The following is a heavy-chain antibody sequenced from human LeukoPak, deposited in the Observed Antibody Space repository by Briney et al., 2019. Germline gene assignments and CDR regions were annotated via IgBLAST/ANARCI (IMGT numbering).Heavy chain of an antibody. CDR3: AREGEIGYDLSDY. Sequence: ASVKVSCKTSGYTFNTYYIHWVRQAPGQGLEWMGIINPSGGSTSYAQKFQGRVTVTRDTSTSTVYMELSSLRSEDTAMYYCAREGEIGYDLSDYWGQGTLVTVSS. CDR2: INPSGGST. J-gene: IGHJ4*02. V-gene: IGHV1-46*02. D-gene: IGHD5-12*01. CDR1: GYTFNTYY.